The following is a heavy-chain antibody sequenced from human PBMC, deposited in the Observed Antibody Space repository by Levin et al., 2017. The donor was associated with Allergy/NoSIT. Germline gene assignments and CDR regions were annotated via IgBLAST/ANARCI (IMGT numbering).Heavy chain of an antibody. V-gene: IGHV4-31*03. Sequence: SETLSLTCTVSGGSISSGGYYWSWIRQHPGKGLEWIGYIYYSGSTYYNPSLKSRVTISVDTSKNQFSLKLSSVTAADTAVYYCANLTPDKVHNAFDIWGQGTMVTVSS. CDR2: IYYSGST. CDR3: ANLTPDKVHNAFDI. CDR1: GGSISSGGYY. J-gene: IGHJ3*02. D-gene: IGHD1-1*01.